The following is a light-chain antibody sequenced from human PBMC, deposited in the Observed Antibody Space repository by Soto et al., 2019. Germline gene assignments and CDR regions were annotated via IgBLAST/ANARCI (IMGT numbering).Light chain of an antibody. CDR3: SSYTSSSTLV. V-gene: IGLV2-14*01. Sequence: QSALTQPASVSGSPGQSITISCTGTSSDVGGYNYVSWYQQHPGKAPKLMIYDVSNRPSGVSNRFSGSKSGNTASLTISGLQAEDEADYHCSSYTSSSTLVFGTGTRSPS. J-gene: IGLJ1*01. CDR2: DVS. CDR1: SSDVGGYNY.